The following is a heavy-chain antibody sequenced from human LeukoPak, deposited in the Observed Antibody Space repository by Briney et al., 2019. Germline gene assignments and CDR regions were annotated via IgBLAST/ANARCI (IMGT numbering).Heavy chain of an antibody. V-gene: IGHV4-38-2*02. J-gene: IGHJ4*02. CDR2: IYYGGST. CDR1: GYSISSGYY. D-gene: IGHD6-19*01. CDR3: ATYSSGSGYFDY. Sequence: SETLSLTCTVSGYSISSGYYWGWIRQPPGKGLEWIGIIYYGGSTHYNPSLKSRVTISVDTSKNQLSLKLSSVTAADTAVYYCATYSSGSGYFDYWGQGTLVTVSS.